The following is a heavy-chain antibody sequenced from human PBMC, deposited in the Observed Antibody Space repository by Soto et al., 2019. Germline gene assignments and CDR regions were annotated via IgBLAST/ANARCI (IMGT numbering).Heavy chain of an antibody. J-gene: IGHJ4*02. Sequence: PGGSLRRSCAASGFTLSSYGMHWVRQAPGKGLEWVAVISYDGSNKYYADSVKGRFTISRDNSKNTLYLQMNSLRAEDTAVYYCAKGYIAVAGSFDYWGQGTLVTFSS. CDR1: GFTLSSYG. D-gene: IGHD6-19*01. CDR2: ISYDGSNK. CDR3: AKGYIAVAGSFDY. V-gene: IGHV3-30*18.